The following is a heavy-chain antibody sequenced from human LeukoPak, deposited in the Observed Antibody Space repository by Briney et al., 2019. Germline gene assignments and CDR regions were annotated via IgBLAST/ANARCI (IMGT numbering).Heavy chain of an antibody. CDR1: GFSFSSYS. V-gene: IGHV3-21*01. CDR3: ARGPLVTYYYMDV. Sequence: GGSLRLSCAASGFSFSSYSMNWARQAPGKGLEWVSSISSSSSSIYYADSVKGRFTISRDNAKNSLYLQMNSLRAEDTAVYCCARGPLVTYYYMDVWGKGTTVTVSS. CDR2: ISSSSSSI. D-gene: IGHD2-21*02. J-gene: IGHJ6*03.